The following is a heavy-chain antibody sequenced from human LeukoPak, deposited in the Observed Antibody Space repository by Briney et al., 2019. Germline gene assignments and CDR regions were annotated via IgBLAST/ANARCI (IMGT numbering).Heavy chain of an antibody. Sequence: KTSETLSLTCTVSGGSISSGGYYWSWIRQHPGKGLEWIGYIYCSGSTYYNPSLKSRVTISVDTSKNQFSLKLSSVTAADTAVYYCARDSTYYYDSSGFGVAFDIWGQGTMVTVSS. D-gene: IGHD3-22*01. V-gene: IGHV4-31*03. CDR3: ARDSTYYYDSSGFGVAFDI. CDR1: GGSISSGGYY. J-gene: IGHJ3*02. CDR2: IYCSGST.